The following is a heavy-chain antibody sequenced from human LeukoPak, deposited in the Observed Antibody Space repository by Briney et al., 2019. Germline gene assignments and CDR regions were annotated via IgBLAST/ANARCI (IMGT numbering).Heavy chain of an antibody. CDR3: AKDREGPAAPDAFDI. CDR2: IRYDGSNK. D-gene: IGHD2-2*01. CDR1: GFTFSSYG. J-gene: IGHJ3*02. Sequence: GGSLRLSCAASGFTFSSYGMHWVRQAPGKGLEWVAFIRYDGSNKYYADSVKGRFTISRDNSKNTLYLQMNSLRAEDTAVYYCAKDREGPAAPDAFDIWGQGTMVTVSS. V-gene: IGHV3-30*02.